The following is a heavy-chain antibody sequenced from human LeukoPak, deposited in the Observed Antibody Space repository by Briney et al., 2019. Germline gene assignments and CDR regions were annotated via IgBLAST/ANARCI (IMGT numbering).Heavy chain of an antibody. J-gene: IGHJ6*04. CDR3: AGCKYTSSISCPMDV. D-gene: IGHD2-2*01. CDR2: IWPSDSET. CDR1: GYTFATYW. V-gene: IGHV5-51*01. Sequence: GEPLKISCEGSGYTFATYWIAWVRQMPGKGLEWMGIIWPSDSETKYSPSFQGQVTISADKSINTAYLQWNSLKASDTAMYYCAGCKYTSSISCPMDVWGKGTTVTVSS.